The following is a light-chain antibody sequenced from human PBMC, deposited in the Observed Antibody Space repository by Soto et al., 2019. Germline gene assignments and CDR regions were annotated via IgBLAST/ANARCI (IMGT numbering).Light chain of an antibody. Sequence: IVLTQSPGTLSLSPGERGALSCRASQSVSSNYVAWYQQKPGQAPRLLIYGASTRATGIPARFSGSGSGTEFTLTISSLQSEDFAVYYCQQYNNWPRTFGQGTKVDIK. J-gene: IGKJ1*01. V-gene: IGKV3-15*01. CDR3: QQYNNWPRT. CDR1: QSVSSN. CDR2: GAS.